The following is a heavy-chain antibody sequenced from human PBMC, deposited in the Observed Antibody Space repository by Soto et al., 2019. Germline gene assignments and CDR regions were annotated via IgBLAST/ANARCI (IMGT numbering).Heavy chain of an antibody. D-gene: IGHD3-3*01. J-gene: IGHJ4*02. Sequence: SGGSLRLSCAASGFTFSSYSMNWVRQAPGKGLEWVSSISSSSSYIYYADSVKGRFTISRDNAKNSLYLQMNSLRAEDTAVYYCARDKRDLRFLEWSYYFDYWGQGTLVTVSS. CDR2: ISSSSSYI. CDR3: ARDKRDLRFLEWSYYFDY. V-gene: IGHV3-21*01. CDR1: GFTFSSYS.